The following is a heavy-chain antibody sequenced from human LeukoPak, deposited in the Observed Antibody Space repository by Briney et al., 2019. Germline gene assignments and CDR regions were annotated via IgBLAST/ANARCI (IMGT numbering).Heavy chain of an antibody. D-gene: IGHD2-15*01. J-gene: IGHJ5*02. Sequence: GGSLRLSCAASGFTFSTYAMSWVRQAPGQGLEWVSSINGDGGSTYYADSVKGRFTISRDNSKNTLYLQMNSLRAEDTAVYYCAKESSDIVVVVAATNNWFDPWGQGTLVTVSS. CDR2: INGDGGST. CDR1: GFTFSTYA. CDR3: AKESSDIVVVVAATNNWFDP. V-gene: IGHV3-23*01.